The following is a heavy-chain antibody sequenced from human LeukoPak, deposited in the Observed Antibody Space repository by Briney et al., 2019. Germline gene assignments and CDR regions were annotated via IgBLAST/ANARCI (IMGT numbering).Heavy chain of an antibody. CDR2: INYSGST. J-gene: IGHJ5*02. CDR1: GGSFSGYY. D-gene: IGHD6-19*01. V-gene: IGHV4-34*01. Sequence: SETLSLTCAVYGGSFSGYYWSWIRQPPGKGLEWIGSINYSGSTYFNPSLKSQVTISVDTSKNQFSLKVNSVTAADTAVYYCARVHSSGWYGDWFDPWGQGTLVTVSS. CDR3: ARVHSSGWYGDWFDP.